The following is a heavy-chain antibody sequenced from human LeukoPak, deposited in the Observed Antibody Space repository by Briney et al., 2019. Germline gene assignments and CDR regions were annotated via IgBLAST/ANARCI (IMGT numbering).Heavy chain of an antibody. V-gene: IGHV1-46*03. Sequence: ASVKVSCKASGYTFTSYYMHWVRQAPGQGLEWMGIINPSGGSTSYAQKFQGRVTMTRDTSTSTVYMELSSLRSEDTAVYYCAREAVGDSSRGGNWFFPWGQGTLVTVSS. CDR3: AREAVGDSSRGGNWFFP. CDR1: GYTFTSYY. CDR2: INPSGGST. D-gene: IGHD6-13*01. J-gene: IGHJ5*02.